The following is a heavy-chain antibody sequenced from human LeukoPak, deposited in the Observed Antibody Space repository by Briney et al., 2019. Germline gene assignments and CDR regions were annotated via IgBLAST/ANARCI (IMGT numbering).Heavy chain of an antibody. J-gene: IGHJ4*02. V-gene: IGHV4-38-2*02. CDR2: IYHSGST. Sequence: SETLSLTCAVSGYSISSGYYWGWIRQPPGKGLEWIGSIYHSGSTYYNPSLKSRVTISVDTSKNQFSLKLSSVTAADTAVYYCARDASDYYGSGSYYWGQGTLVTISS. CDR3: ARDASDYYGSGSYY. D-gene: IGHD3-10*01. CDR1: GYSISSGYY.